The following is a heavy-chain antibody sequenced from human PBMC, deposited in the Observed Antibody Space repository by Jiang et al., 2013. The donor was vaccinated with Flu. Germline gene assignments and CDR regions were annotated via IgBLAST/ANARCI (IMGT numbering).Heavy chain of an antibody. J-gene: IGHJ4*02. V-gene: IGHV5-51*01. CDR2: IYPGDSDT. CDR1: GYSFTSYW. Sequence: GAEVKKPGESLKISCKGSGYSFTSYWIGWVRQMPGKGLEWMGIIYPGDSDTRYSPSFQGQVTISADKSISTAYLQWSSLKASDTAMYYCAIQTRPLYDSSGYYYYWGQGTLVTVSS. D-gene: IGHD3-22*01. CDR3: AIQTRPLYDSSGYYYY.